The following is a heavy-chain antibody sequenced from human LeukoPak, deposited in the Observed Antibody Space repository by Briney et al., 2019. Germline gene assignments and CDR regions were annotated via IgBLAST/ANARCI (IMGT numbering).Heavy chain of an antibody. Sequence: SETLSLTCTVSGGSISIYYWSWIRQPPGKGLEWIGYLYYSGSTYHNPSLNSRVTISVDTSKNQFSLKLSSVTAADTAVYYCAKFDYDSASFDYWGQGTLVTVSS. CDR2: LYYSGST. J-gene: IGHJ4*02. V-gene: IGHV4-59*01. CDR1: GGSISIYY. CDR3: AKFDYDSASFDY. D-gene: IGHD3-22*01.